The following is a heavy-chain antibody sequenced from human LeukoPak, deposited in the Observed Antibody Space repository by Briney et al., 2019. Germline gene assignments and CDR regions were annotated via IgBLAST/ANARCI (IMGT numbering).Heavy chain of an antibody. CDR2: INPNSGDT. CDR3: ARVPNCSSTSCYLAILDY. J-gene: IGHJ4*02. V-gene: IGHV1-2*02. CDR1: GYTFTDYY. Sequence: GASVKVSCKASGYTFTDYYMHWVRQAPGQGLEWMGWINPNSGDTNYAQKFQGRVTMTRDTSISTGYMELRTLRSDDTAVYYCARVPNCSSTSCYLAILDYWGQGTLVTVSS. D-gene: IGHD2-2*01.